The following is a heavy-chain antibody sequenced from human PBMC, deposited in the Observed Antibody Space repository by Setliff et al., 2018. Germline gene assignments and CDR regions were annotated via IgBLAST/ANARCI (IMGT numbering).Heavy chain of an antibody. Sequence: PGASLTISCEASGYNFTNYWIGWVRQMPGKGLEWMGIIYPGDSDTRYSPSFQGQVTISADKSISTAYLQWSSLKASDTAMYYCARHGGYCSTSTCYYAYYFYDLDVWGQGTTVTVPS. CDR2: IYPGDSDT. V-gene: IGHV5-51*01. CDR1: GYNFTNYW. J-gene: IGHJ6*02. D-gene: IGHD2-2*01. CDR3: ARHGGYCSTSTCYYAYYFYDLDV.